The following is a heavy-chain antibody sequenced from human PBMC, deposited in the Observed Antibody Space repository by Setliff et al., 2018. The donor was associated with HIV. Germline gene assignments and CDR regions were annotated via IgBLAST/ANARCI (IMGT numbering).Heavy chain of an antibody. V-gene: IGHV3-20*04. Sequence: AAGSLRLSCAASGFKFDDYGMSWVRQGPGKGLEWVAGISWSGSGIGYGDSVKGRFTISRDDDRNFLFLQMNSLRAEDTAIYFCARSFPYYYESSGYFDYWGQGTLVTVSS. D-gene: IGHD3-22*01. J-gene: IGHJ4*02. CDR2: ISWSGSGI. CDR3: ARSFPYYYESSGYFDY. CDR1: GFKFDDYG.